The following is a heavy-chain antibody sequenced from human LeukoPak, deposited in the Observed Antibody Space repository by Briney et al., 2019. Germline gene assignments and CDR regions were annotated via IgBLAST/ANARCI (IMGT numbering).Heavy chain of an antibody. CDR3: ARGGYSYGRGWFDP. CDR1: GGSFSGYC. D-gene: IGHD5-18*01. Sequence: SETLSLTCAVYGGSFSGYCWSWIRQPPGKGLEWIGEINHSGSTNYNPSLKSRVTISVDTSKNQFSLKLSSVTAADTAVFYCARGGYSYGRGWFDPWGQGTLVTVSS. CDR2: INHSGST. J-gene: IGHJ5*02. V-gene: IGHV4-34*01.